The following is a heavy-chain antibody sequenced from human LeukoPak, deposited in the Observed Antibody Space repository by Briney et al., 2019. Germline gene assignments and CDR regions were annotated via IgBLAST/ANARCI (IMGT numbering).Heavy chain of an antibody. CDR2: IWYDGSKK. V-gene: IGHV3-33*01. Sequence: PGGSLRLSCAASGFTFSNYDMHWVRQAPGKGLEWVADIWYDGSKKHYADSVKGRFTISRDNSKNTLYLQMNSLRAEDTAVYYCARDDYGGKLDIWGQGTVVTVSS. CDR3: ARDDYGGKLDI. CDR1: GFTFSNYD. D-gene: IGHD4-23*01. J-gene: IGHJ3*02.